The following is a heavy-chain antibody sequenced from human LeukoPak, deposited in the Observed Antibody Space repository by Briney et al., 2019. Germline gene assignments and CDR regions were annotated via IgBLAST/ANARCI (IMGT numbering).Heavy chain of an antibody. D-gene: IGHD3-22*01. CDR3: ARGQSSGRYWYFDL. J-gene: IGHJ2*01. Sequence: ASVKVSCKASGYTFTSYYMRWVQQAPGQGLEWMGIINPNGGSTNYAQKFQGRVTMTRDTSTSTVYMELSSLRSEDTAVYYCARGQSSGRYWYFDLWGRGTLVTVSS. V-gene: IGHV1-46*01. CDR2: INPNGGST. CDR1: GYTFTSYY.